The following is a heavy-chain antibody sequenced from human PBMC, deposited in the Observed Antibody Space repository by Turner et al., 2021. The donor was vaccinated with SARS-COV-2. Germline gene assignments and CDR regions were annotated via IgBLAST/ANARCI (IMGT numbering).Heavy chain of an antibody. CDR3: ARARWHYYDSSGYYPDAFDI. V-gene: IGHV3-21*01. Sequence: EVQLVESGGGLVKPGGSLRLSCEASGFTFSTYSMNWVRQAPGKGLEWVSSISSSSSYIYYANSVKGRLTISRDNAKNSLYLQMNSLRAEDTAVYYCARARWHYYDSSGYYPDAFDIWGQGTMVTVSS. CDR2: ISSSSSYI. J-gene: IGHJ3*02. D-gene: IGHD3-22*01. CDR1: GFTFSTYS.